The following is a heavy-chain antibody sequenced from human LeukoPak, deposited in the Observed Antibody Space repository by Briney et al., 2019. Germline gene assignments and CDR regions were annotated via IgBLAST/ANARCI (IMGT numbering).Heavy chain of an antibody. V-gene: IGHV4-34*01. CDR2: INHSGST. CDR3: ARGLSYYDILTGYYREYYYYYYMDV. CDR1: GGSFSGYY. D-gene: IGHD3-9*01. Sequence: SETLSLTCAVYGGSFSGYYWSWIRQPPGKGLEWIGEINHSGSTNYNPSLKSRVTMSVDTSKNQFSLKLSSVTAADTAVYYCARGLSYYDILTGYYREYYYYYYMDVWGKGTTVTISS. J-gene: IGHJ6*03.